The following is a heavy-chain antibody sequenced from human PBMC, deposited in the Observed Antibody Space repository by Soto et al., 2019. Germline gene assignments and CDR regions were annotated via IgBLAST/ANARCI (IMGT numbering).Heavy chain of an antibody. CDR3: ARGAIFGVVIRGYYHMDV. CDR1: GGSISSYY. CDR2: IYYSGST. Sequence: QVQLQESGPGLVKPSETLSLTCTVSGGSISSYYWSWIRQPPGKGLEWIGYIYYSGSTNYNPSLTSRVTISVDTSKNQFSLKLSSVTAADTAVYYCARGAIFGVVIRGYYHMDVWGKGTTVTVSS. J-gene: IGHJ6*03. D-gene: IGHD3-3*01. V-gene: IGHV4-59*01.